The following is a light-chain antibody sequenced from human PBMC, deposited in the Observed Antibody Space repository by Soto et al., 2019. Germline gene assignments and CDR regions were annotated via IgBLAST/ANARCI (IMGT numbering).Light chain of an antibody. CDR3: QQYHNYPVA. Sequence: DIQMPQSPSSLSASVGDRVTITCRASQEISNHLAWFQQKPGKPPKSLIYDASSLQSGVPSKFSGSGSGTDFTLTISSLQPEDLATDYWQQYHNYPVAFGGGTKVLIK. CDR1: QEISNH. J-gene: IGKJ4*01. CDR2: DAS. V-gene: IGKV1-16*02.